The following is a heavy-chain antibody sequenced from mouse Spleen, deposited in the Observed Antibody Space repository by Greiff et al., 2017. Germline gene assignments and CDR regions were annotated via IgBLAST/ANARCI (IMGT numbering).Heavy chain of an antibody. CDR2: ISYSGST. Sequence: ESGPGLVKPSQSLSLTCTVTGYSITSDYAWNWIRQFPGNNLEWMGYISYSGSTSYNPSLKSRISITRDTSKNQFFLQLNSVTTEDTATYYCALPPGPFAYWGQGTLVTVSA. J-gene: IGHJ3*01. CDR3: ALPPGPFAY. V-gene: IGHV3-2*02. CDR1: GYSITSDYA.